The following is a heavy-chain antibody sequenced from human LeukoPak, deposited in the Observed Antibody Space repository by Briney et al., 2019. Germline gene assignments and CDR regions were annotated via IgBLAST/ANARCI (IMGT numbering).Heavy chain of an antibody. CDR2: INPNSGGT. V-gene: IGHV1-2*02. J-gene: IGHJ5*02. CDR1: GYTFTGYY. Sequence: ASVKVSCKASGYTFTGYYMHWVRQAPGRGLEWMGWINPNSGGTNYAQKFQGRVTITRDTSISTAYMELSRLRSDDTAVYYCARPSIAAAGTQWFDPWGQGTLVAVSS. CDR3: ARPSIAAAGTQWFDP. D-gene: IGHD6-13*01.